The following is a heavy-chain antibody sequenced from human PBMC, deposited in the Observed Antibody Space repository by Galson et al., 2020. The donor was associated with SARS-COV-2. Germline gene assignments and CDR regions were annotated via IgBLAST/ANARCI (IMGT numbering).Heavy chain of an antibody. V-gene: IGHV2-5*02. CDR2: ISWDDGK. CDR1: GFSPSTSGVG. Sequence: SGPTLVTPTQTLTLTCTFSGFSPSTSGVGVCWHLQPPGTALDWPAPISWDDGKRYSPSLPSRVTITKDPSKNQVVLTMTNMDPVDTATYYCAHRPVYGSGSYFGYWGQGTLVTVSS. J-gene: IGHJ4*02. CDR3: AHRPVYGSGSYFGY. D-gene: IGHD3-10*01.